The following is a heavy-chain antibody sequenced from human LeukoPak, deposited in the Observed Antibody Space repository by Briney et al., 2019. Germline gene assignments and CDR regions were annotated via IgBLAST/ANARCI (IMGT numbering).Heavy chain of an antibody. CDR3: ARDAGLRTPEYYFDY. V-gene: IGHV3-64*01. Sequence: PGGSLRLSCAASGFTFSSYAMRWVRQAPGKGLEYVSAISSNGGSTYYANSVKGRFTISRDNSKNTLYLQMGSLRAEDMAVYYCARDAGLRTPEYYFDYWGQGTLVTVSS. J-gene: IGHJ4*02. CDR2: ISSNGGST. D-gene: IGHD5/OR15-5a*01. CDR1: GFTFSSYA.